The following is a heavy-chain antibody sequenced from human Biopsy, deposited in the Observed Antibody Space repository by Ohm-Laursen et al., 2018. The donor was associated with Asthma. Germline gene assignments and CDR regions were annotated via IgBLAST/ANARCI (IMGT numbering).Heavy chain of an antibody. CDR3: ARAVDYSHYYGIDV. Sequence: SSVKVSCKASGYTFNSAGITWVRQAPGQGLECMGWISVYNGNTKVAQKLQDRVTMITDTSTSTAYMELRSLRSDDTAVYFGARAVDYSHYYGIDVWGQGTTVTVS. CDR2: ISVYNGNT. V-gene: IGHV1-18*01. J-gene: IGHJ6*02. D-gene: IGHD3-10*01. CDR1: GYTFNSAG.